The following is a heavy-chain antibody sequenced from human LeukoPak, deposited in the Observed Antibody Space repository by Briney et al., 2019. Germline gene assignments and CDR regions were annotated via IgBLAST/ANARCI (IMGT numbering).Heavy chain of an antibody. D-gene: IGHD2-15*01. J-gene: IGHJ4*02. Sequence: GGSLRLSCAASGFTFSSYAMHWVRQAPGKGLEWVSAISNNGGYTYYADSVQGRFTISRDNSKSTLCLQMNSLKAEDTAVYYCAKQLGYCSDGSCYFPYWGQGTLVTVSS. V-gene: IGHV3-23*01. CDR3: AKQLGYCSDGSCYFPY. CDR2: ISNNGGYT. CDR1: GFTFSSYA.